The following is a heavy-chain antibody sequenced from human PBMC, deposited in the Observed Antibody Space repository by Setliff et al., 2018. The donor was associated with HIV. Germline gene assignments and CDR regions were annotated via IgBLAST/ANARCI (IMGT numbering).Heavy chain of an antibody. CDR1: GVSIVSGGFY. D-gene: IGHD2-15*01. Sequence: PSETLSLTCSVSGVSIVSGGFYFSWIRHHLGKGLEWIGTVYYTGKTYYNPSLQSRLTMSADTSKNQLYLKLNSVTAADTAVYFCARDLHSNYHVVDIWGPGTMVTVSS. J-gene: IGHJ3*02. CDR3: ARDLHSNYHVVDI. CDR2: VYYTGKT. V-gene: IGHV4-31*03.